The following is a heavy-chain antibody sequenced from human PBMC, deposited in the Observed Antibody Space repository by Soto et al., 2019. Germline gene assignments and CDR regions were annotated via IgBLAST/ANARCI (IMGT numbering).Heavy chain of an antibody. J-gene: IGHJ4*02. CDR3: ARSTHYYGSGSYSDY. V-gene: IGHV4-34*01. CDR2: INHSGST. Sequence: SETLSLTCAVYGGSFSGYYWSWIRQPPGKGLEWIGEINHSGSTNYNPSLKSRVTISVDTSKNQFSLKLSSVTAADTAVYCCARSTHYYGSGSYSDYWGQGTLVTVSS. CDR1: GGSFSGYY. D-gene: IGHD3-10*01.